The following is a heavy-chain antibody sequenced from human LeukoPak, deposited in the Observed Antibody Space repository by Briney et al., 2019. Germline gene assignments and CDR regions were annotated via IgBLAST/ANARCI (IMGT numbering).Heavy chain of an antibody. Sequence: SETLSLTCTVSGGSISRYYWSWIRQPPGKGLEWIGFTYTSVTTKYNLSLQSRVTTSVDTSKSQLSLKVSSVTASDTAVYYCARLDDREKFDSWGQGTLVTVSS. CDR1: GGSISRYY. CDR2: TYTSVTT. D-gene: IGHD3-22*01. V-gene: IGHV4-4*09. CDR3: ARLDDREKFDS. J-gene: IGHJ4*02.